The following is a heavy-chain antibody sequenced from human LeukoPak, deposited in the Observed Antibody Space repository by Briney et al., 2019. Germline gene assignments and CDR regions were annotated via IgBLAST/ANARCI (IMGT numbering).Heavy chain of an antibody. V-gene: IGHV1-18*01. CDR3: ARDCNNRGHLDP. CDR2: ISVNDGET. D-gene: IGHD1/OR15-1a*01. J-gene: IGHJ5*02. Sequence: ASVKVSCKTSGYTFVTYGISWLRQAPGQGPEWVGWISVNDGETKSAQKFQDRLTLTRETSTATAYLELRSLKSDDTAIYYCARDCNNRGHLDPWGQGTLVTVSS. CDR1: GYTFVTYG.